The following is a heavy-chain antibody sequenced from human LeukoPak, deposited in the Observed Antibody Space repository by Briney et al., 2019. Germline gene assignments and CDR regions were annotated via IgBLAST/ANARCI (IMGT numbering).Heavy chain of an antibody. V-gene: IGHV5-51*01. CDR3: ASLKRGYSYGVPDAFDI. Sequence: GESLKISCKGSGYSFTSYWIGWVRQMPGKGLEWMGIIYPGDSDTRYSPSFQGQVTISADKSISTAYLQWSSLKASDTAMYYCASLKRGYSYGVPDAFDIWGQGTMVTVSS. J-gene: IGHJ3*02. CDR2: IYPGDSDT. CDR1: GYSFTSYW. D-gene: IGHD5-18*01.